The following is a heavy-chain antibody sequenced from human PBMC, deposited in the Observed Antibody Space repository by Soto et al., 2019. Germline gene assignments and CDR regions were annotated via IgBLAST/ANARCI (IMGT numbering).Heavy chain of an antibody. D-gene: IGHD2-15*01. CDR2: MNPNSGNT. Sequence: ASVKVSCKASGYTFTSYDINWVRQATGQGLEWMGWMNPNSGNTGYAQKFQGRVTMTRNTSISTAYMELSSLRSEDTAVYYCARGNDFGWLYCSGGSCYPRNDAFEIWGQGTMVTVS. CDR3: ARGNDFGWLYCSGGSCYPRNDAFEI. V-gene: IGHV1-8*01. CDR1: GYTFTSYD. J-gene: IGHJ3*02.